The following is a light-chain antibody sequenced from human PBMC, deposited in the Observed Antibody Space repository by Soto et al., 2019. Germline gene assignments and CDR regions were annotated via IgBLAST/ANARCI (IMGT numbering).Light chain of an antibody. V-gene: IGLV2-23*02. CDR2: EVN. J-gene: IGLJ3*02. Sequence: QSALTQPASVSGSPGQSITVSCTGSSDDIGNINLVSWYQQFPGKAPKLIVYEVNKRPLGVSDRFSGSKSGNTASLTISGMQAEDEADYHCCSYAGSRWMFGGGTKVTVL. CDR1: SDDIGNINL. CDR3: CSYAGSRWM.